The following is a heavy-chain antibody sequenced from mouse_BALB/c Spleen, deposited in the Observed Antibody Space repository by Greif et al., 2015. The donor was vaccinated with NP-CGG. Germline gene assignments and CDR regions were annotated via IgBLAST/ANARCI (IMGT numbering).Heavy chain of an antibody. Sequence: LQQSGSELVRPGASVKLSCKASGYTFTSYWMHWVKQRHGQGLEWIGNIYPGSGSTNYDEKFKSKGTLTVDTSSSTAYMHLSSLTSEDSAVYYRTRYYRYYFDYWGQGTTLTVSS. J-gene: IGHJ2*01. CDR3: TRYYRYYFDY. CDR2: IYPGSGST. CDR1: GYTFTSYW. V-gene: IGHV1S22*01. D-gene: IGHD2-14*01.